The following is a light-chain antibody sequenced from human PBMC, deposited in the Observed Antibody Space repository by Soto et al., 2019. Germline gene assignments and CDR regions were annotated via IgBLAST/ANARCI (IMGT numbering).Light chain of an antibody. CDR1: SSDIGRNY. CDR3: AAWDDGLSRWV. CDR2: RND. V-gene: IGLV1-47*01. J-gene: IGLJ7*01. Sequence: QSVLTQPPSASGTPGQRVTISCSGGSSDIGRNYVYWYQQLPGTAPKLLIYRNDERTSGVPDRFSGSKSGTSASLVLSGLRSEDEADYYCAAWDDGLSRWVFGGGTQLTVL.